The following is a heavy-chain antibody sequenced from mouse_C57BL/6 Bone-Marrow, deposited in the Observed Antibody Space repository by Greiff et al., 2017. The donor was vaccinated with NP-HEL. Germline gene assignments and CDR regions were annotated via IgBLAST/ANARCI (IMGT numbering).Heavy chain of an antibody. V-gene: IGHV1-69*01. CDR1: GYTFTSYW. Sequence: QVQLQQPGAELVMPGASVKLSCKASGYTFTSYWMHWVKQRPGQGLEWIGEIDPSDSYTNYNQKFKGKSTLTVDKSSSTAYMQLSSLTSEDSAVYYCARPILRSSGGYFDVWGTGTTVTVSS. CDR2: IDPSDSYT. D-gene: IGHD1-1*01. CDR3: ARPILRSSGGYFDV. J-gene: IGHJ1*03.